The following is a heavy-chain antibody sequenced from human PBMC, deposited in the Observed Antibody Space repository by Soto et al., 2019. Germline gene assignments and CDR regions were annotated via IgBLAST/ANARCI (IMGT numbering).Heavy chain of an antibody. D-gene: IGHD6-19*01. J-gene: IGHJ4*02. CDR1: GFIVRTNY. CDR3: ARDSPNTSGWYDYFDY. Sequence: EVQLVETGGGLIQPGGSLRLSCVASGFIVRTNYMTWVRQAPGKGLEWVSTIYSNGTTHYSDSVRGRFTISRDNSKNTLYLQMNSLRAEYTAVYYCARDSPNTSGWYDYFDYWGQGTLVTVSS. CDR2: IYSNGTT. V-gene: IGHV3-53*02.